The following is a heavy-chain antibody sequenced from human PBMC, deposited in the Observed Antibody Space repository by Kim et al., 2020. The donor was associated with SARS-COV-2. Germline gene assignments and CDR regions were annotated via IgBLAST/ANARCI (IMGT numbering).Heavy chain of an antibody. CDR2: IYFSGST. Sequence: SETLSLTCTVSGGSISSAGYYWSWIRQHPGKGLEWIGYIYFSGSTHYNPSLKSRITISMDTSKNQFSLSLSSVTAADTAIYYCARDYYGSGSYSNYYYYYGMDVWGQGTTVTVSS. CDR3: ARDYYGSGSYSNYYYYYGMDV. CDR1: GGSISSAGYY. J-gene: IGHJ6*02. D-gene: IGHD3-10*01. V-gene: IGHV4-31*03.